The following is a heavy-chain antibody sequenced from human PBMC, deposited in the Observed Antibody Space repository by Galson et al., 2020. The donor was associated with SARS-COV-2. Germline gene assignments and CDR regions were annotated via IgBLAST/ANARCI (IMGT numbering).Heavy chain of an antibody. V-gene: IGHV1-24*01. J-gene: IGHJ5*02. Sequence: ASVTVSCKDSGYTLTQLSMHSVRQAPGKGLAWMGGIDPEDGETIYAQKFQGRVTMTEDTSTDTAYMELSSLRSEDTAVYYCATDSHYVGWFGPWGQGTLVTVSS. CDR3: ATDSHYVGWFGP. CDR1: GYTLTQLS. CDR2: IDPEDGET. D-gene: IGHD4-17*01.